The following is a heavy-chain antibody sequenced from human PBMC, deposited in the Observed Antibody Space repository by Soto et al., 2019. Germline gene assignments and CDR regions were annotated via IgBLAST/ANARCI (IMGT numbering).Heavy chain of an antibody. CDR2: IYYSGSI. CDR3: ARHRINRGSWYWVDP. V-gene: IGHV4-39*01. D-gene: IGHD6-13*01. Sequence: SETLSLTCTVSGGSISSSDHYWAWIRQPPGKGLEWLATIYYSGSIYYSPSLKSRATISVDTSKNQISLNLTSVTAADTALYYCARHRINRGSWYWVDPWGQGTLVTVSS. J-gene: IGHJ5*02. CDR1: GGSISSSDHY.